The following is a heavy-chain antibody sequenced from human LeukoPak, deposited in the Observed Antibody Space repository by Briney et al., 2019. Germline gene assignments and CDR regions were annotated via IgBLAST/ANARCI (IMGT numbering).Heavy chain of an antibody. CDR3: ARVSPGSYGMDV. J-gene: IGHJ6*02. CDR1: GGSISSYY. CDR2: IYYSGST. Sequence: SETLSLTCTVSGGSISSYYWSWIRQPPGKGLEWIGYIYYSGSTNYNPSLKSRVTISVDTSENQFSLKLSSVTAADTAVYYCARVSPGSYGMDVWGQGTTVTVSS. V-gene: IGHV4-59*01. D-gene: IGHD3-10*01.